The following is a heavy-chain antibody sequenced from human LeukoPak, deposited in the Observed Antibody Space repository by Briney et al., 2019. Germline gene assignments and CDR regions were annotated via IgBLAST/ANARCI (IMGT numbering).Heavy chain of an antibody. CDR3: ARRLGYCTSTTCLLPFDY. D-gene: IGHD2-2*01. V-gene: IGHV3-53*01. J-gene: IGHJ4*02. CDR1: GFTVSTYY. Sequence: GGSLRLSCAASGFTVSTYYMTWVRQAPGKGLECVSVIYSGGSTYYADSVKGRFTVSRDNSKNTLYLQMNSLRAEDTAMYYCARRLGYCTSTTCLLPFDYWGQGTLVTVSS. CDR2: IYSGGST.